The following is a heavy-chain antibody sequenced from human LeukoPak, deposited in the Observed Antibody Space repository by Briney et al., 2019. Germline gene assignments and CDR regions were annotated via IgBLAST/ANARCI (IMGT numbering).Heavy chain of an antibody. CDR1: GFTFSSYG. Sequence: GGSLRLSCAASGFTFSSYGMHWVRQAPGKGLEWVAFIRYDGSNKYYADSVKGRFTISRDNAKNSLYLQMNSLRAEDTALYYCARDASRAGGASDFDYWGQGTLVTVSS. CDR2: IRYDGSNK. CDR3: ARDASRAGGASDFDY. V-gene: IGHV3-30*02. D-gene: IGHD3-16*01. J-gene: IGHJ4*02.